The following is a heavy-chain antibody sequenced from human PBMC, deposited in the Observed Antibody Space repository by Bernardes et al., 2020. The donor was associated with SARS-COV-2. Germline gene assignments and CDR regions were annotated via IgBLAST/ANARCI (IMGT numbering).Heavy chain of an antibody. V-gene: IGHV4-39*01. D-gene: IGHD6-13*01. CDR1: GASINSSPYY. CDR2: IYYVGNT. J-gene: IGHJ4*02. Sequence: EPMSLTFSVSGASINSSPYYWACIRRPPGKGLEWLGSIYYVGNTYYTPSLKRRVTISVDTSSNQFSLTLTSVTAADTAVYYCARQYSSRWYFVTWGQGILVTVSS. CDR3: ARQYSSRWYFVT.